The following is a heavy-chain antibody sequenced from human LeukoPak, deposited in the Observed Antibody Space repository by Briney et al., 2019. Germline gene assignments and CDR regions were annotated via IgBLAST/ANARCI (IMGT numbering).Heavy chain of an antibody. CDR3: ARGPHYYDSSGYYLPYYYYGMDV. CDR1: GGSFSGYY. D-gene: IGHD3-22*01. CDR2: IKHSGST. V-gene: IGHV4-34*01. J-gene: IGHJ6*02. Sequence: SETLSLTCAVYGGSFSGYYWSWIRQPPGKGLEWIGEIKHSGSTNYNPSLKSRVTISVDTSKNQFSLKLSSVTAADTAVYYCARGPHYYDSSGYYLPYYYYGMDVWGQGTTVTVSS.